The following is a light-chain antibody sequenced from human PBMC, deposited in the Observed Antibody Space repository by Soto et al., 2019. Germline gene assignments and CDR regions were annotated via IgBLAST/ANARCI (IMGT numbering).Light chain of an antibody. J-gene: IGKJ4*01. V-gene: IGKV3-11*01. CDR1: QSVSSY. Sequence: EIVLTQSPATLSLSPGERATLSCRASQSVSSYLAWYQQKPGHAPRLLIYDASNRATGIPARFSGSGSGTDVTLTISSLEPEDFAVYYCQQRSNWLTFGGGTKVEIK. CDR2: DAS. CDR3: QQRSNWLT.